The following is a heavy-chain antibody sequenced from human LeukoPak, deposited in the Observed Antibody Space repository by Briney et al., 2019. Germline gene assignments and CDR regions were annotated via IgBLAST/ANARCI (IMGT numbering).Heavy chain of an antibody. CDR3: ATSGGFVLPNAITGNWYMDV. D-gene: IGHD2-2*01. V-gene: IGHV3-21*01. CDR2: ISSAGGYT. Sequence: GRSLRLSCGASGFTFSDYSMNWVRQAPGKGLAWVASISSAGGYTYYADSVKGRFTISRDNAQNSLFLQMNSLRAEDTAVYFCATSGGFVLPNAITGNWYMDVWGRGTSVTVSS. CDR1: GFTFSDYS. J-gene: IGHJ6*03.